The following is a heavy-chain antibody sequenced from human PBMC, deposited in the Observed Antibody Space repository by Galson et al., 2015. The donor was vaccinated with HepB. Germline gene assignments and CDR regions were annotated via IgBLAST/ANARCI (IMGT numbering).Heavy chain of an antibody. CDR2: ISGSGGST. Sequence: SLRLSCAASGFTFSSYAMSWVRQAPGKGLEWVSAISGSGGSTYYADSVKGRFTISRDNSKNTLYLQMNSLRAEDMAVYYCANQIQLWLTGDYWGQGTLVTVSS. D-gene: IGHD5-18*01. CDR3: ANQIQLWLTGDY. CDR1: GFTFSSYA. J-gene: IGHJ4*02. V-gene: IGHV3-23*01.